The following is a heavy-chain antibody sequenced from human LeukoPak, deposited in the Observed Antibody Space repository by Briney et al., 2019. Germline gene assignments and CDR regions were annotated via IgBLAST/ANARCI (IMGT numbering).Heavy chain of an antibody. J-gene: IGHJ4*02. CDR2: ISYDGSNK. CDR1: GFTFSSYG. Sequence: GRSLRLSCAASGFTFSSYGMHWVRQAPGKGLEWVAVISYDGSNKYYADSVKGRFTISRDNSKNTLYLHMNSLRAEDTAVYYCAKDLYYYDSSGLPPDYWGQGTLVTVSS. V-gene: IGHV3-30*18. D-gene: IGHD3-22*01. CDR3: AKDLYYYDSSGLPPDY.